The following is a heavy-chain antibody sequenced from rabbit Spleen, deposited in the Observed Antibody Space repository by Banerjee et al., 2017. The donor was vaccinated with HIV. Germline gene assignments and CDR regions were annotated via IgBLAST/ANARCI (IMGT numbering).Heavy chain of an antibody. CDR1: GFSFSSRYY. D-gene: IGHD8-1*01. Sequence: QQQLVESGGGLVKPEGSLTLTCTASGFSFSSRYYLCGVRQAPGKGLEWIACIYAGSSADTYTAGWARGRFTISRTSSTTVTLRMTSLTVADTATYFCARDAGSGPYIDGYFNLWGQGTLVTVS. CDR3: ARDAGSGPYIDGYFNL. J-gene: IGHJ4*01. CDR2: IYAGSSADT. V-gene: IGHV1S45*01.